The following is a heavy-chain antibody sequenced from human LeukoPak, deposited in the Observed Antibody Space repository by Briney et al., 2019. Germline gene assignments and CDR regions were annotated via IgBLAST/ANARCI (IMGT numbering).Heavy chain of an antibody. Sequence: GASVKVSCKASGGTFSSYAISWVRQAPGRGLEWMGRIIPILGIANYAQKFQGRDTITADKSTSTAYMELSSLRSEDTAVYYCARDQGVGGYSYGTNWFDPWGQGTLVTVSS. CDR2: IIPILGIA. CDR3: ARDQGVGGYSYGTNWFDP. D-gene: IGHD5-18*01. CDR1: GGTFSSYA. V-gene: IGHV1-69*04. J-gene: IGHJ5*02.